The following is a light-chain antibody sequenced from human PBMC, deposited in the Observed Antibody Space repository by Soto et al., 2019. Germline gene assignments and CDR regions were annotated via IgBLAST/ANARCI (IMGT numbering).Light chain of an antibody. CDR1: QSIGSH. Sequence: EIVLTQSPATLSLSPGERATLSCRASQSIGSHLAWYQQKPGQAPSLLIYDASYRASGIPARFSGSGSGTDFILLITGIQPQEFAVYYCQQHDRWRAVTFGPGTRVDIK. CDR2: DAS. CDR3: QQHDRWRAVT. V-gene: IGKV3-11*01. J-gene: IGKJ3*01.